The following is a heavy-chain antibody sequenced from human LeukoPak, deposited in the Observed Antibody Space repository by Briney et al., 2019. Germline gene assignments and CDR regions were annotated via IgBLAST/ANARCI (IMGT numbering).Heavy chain of an antibody. Sequence: SVKVSCKASGGTFSSYAINWVRQAPGQGLEWMGGIIPIFGTSNYAHKFQGRVTITADESTSTVYMELSSLRSDDTAVYYCARGSRTGWYYFDYWGQGTLVTVSS. D-gene: IGHD6-19*01. J-gene: IGHJ4*02. CDR2: IIPIFGTS. V-gene: IGHV1-69*13. CDR1: GGTFSSYA. CDR3: ARGSRTGWYYFDY.